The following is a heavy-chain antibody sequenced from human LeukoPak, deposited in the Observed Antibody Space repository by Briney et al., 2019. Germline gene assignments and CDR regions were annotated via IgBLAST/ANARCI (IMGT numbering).Heavy chain of an antibody. V-gene: IGHV4-59*01. CDR3: ARRYCSKTSCPIDY. CDR1: GGSISSYY. J-gene: IGHJ4*02. Sequence: SETLSLTCTVSGGSISSYYWSWIRQPPGKGLEWIGYIYYSGSTNYNPSLKSRVTISVDTSKNQFSLKLSSVTAADTAVYYCARRYCSKTSCPIDYWGQGTLVTVSS. D-gene: IGHD2-2*01. CDR2: IYYSGST.